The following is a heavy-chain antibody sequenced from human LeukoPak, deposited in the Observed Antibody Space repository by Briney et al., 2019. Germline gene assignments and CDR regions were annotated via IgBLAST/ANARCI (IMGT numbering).Heavy chain of an antibody. V-gene: IGHV3-23*01. Sequence: GGSLRLSCAASGFTFSSYAMSWVRQAPGKGLEWVSAISGSGGSTYYADSVKGRFTISRDNSKNTLYLQMNSLRAEDTAVYYCAKDLLAYCGGDCQYYFDYWGQGTLVTVSS. D-gene: IGHD2-21*01. J-gene: IGHJ4*02. CDR1: GFTFSSYA. CDR2: ISGSGGST. CDR3: AKDLLAYCGGDCQYYFDY.